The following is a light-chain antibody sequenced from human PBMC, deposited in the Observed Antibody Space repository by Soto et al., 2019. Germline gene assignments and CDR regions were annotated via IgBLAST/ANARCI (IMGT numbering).Light chain of an antibody. V-gene: IGLV2-14*01. CDR3: ISFTTTTTDV. CDR2: AVN. J-gene: IGLJ1*01. CDR1: SRDVCAYDY. Sequence: QSAMTQPASLSGSPGQSITISRTETSRDVCAYDYVSWFKQHPGKAPKLMTSAVNNRPSGVPTRFSGSKSGNTAYLSISGPQVEDEAEYFCISFTTTTTDVFGTSTKVTV.